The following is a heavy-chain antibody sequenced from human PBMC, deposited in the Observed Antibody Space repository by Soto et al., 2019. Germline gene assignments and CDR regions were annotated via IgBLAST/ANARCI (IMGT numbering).Heavy chain of an antibody. CDR3: ARERLLSWFDP. CDR2: IWYDGSNK. J-gene: IGHJ5*02. D-gene: IGHD2-21*01. V-gene: IGHV3-33*01. CDR1: GFTFSSYG. Sequence: QVQLVESGGGVVQPGRSLRLSCAASGFTFSSYGMHWVRQAPGKGLEWVAVIWYDGSNKYYADSVKGRFTISRDNSKNTLYMQMNSRRAEDTAVYYCARERLLSWFDPWGQGTLVTVFS.